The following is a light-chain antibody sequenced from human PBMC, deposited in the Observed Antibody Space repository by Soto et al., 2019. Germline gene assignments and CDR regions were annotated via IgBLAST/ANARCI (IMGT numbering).Light chain of an antibody. CDR2: DVS. V-gene: IGLV2-14*01. CDR1: SSDVGSYNH. CDR3: SSYTTTNTQV. J-gene: IGLJ2*01. Sequence: QSALTQPASVSGSPGQSIAVSCTGTSSDVGSYNHVSWYQQYPGKAPKLMIYDVSNRPSGVSTRFSGSKSGNTASLTISGLQAEDEADYYCSSYTTTNTQVFGGGTKVTVL.